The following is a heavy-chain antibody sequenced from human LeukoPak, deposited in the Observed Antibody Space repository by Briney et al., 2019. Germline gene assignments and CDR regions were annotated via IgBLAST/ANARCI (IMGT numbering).Heavy chain of an antibody. J-gene: IGHJ4*02. CDR1: GGSMSSSY. CDR2: IYSSGST. CDR3: ARDSANLYYFDY. D-gene: IGHD4/OR15-4a*01. Sequence: SETLSLTCVVSGGSMSSSYWTWIRQPPGKGLEWIGCIYSSGSTTYNPSLKSRVTISVDTSKNQFSLKLSSVTAADTAVYYCARDSANLYYFDYWGQGTLVTVSS. V-gene: IGHV4-59*01.